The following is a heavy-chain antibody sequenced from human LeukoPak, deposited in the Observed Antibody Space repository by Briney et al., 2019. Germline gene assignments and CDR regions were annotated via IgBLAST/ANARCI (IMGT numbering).Heavy chain of an antibody. J-gene: IGHJ3*02. CDR3: ARENGNNAFDI. Sequence: GGSLRLSCAASGFTFSSFSMNWVRQAPGKGLEWVSSISSSSSYIYYADSVKGRFTISRDNAKNSLYLQMNSLRAEDTAVYYCARENGNNAFDIWGQGTMVTVSS. V-gene: IGHV3-21*01. CDR1: GFTFSSFS. D-gene: IGHD1-1*01. CDR2: ISSSSSYI.